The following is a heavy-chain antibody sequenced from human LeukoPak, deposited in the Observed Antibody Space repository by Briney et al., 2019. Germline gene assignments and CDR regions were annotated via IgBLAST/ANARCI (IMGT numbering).Heavy chain of an antibody. CDR1: GGSISPYY. V-gene: IGHV4-59*12. D-gene: IGHD6-13*01. Sequence: PSETLSLTCTVSGGSISPYYWSWIRQPPGKGLEWIGYIYYSGSTNYNPSLKSRVTISLDTSKNQFSLKLSSVTAADTAVYYCGRVPNHQQLIDYWGQGTLVTVSS. CDR2: IYYSGST. J-gene: IGHJ4*02. CDR3: GRVPNHQQLIDY.